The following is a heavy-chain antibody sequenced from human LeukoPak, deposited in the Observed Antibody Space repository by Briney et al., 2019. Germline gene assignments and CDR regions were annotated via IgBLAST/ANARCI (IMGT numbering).Heavy chain of an antibody. J-gene: IGHJ2*01. CDR3: AKRPPMTTGSWYFDL. V-gene: IGHV3-23*01. CDR1: GFTFSSYA. D-gene: IGHD4-17*01. CDR2: INNSGGST. Sequence: PGGSLRLSCAASGFTFSSYAMNWVRQAPGKGLAWVSGINNSGGSTYYADSVKGRFTISRDNSKNTLYLQMNSLRVEDTAVYYCAKRPPMTTGSWYFDLWGRGTLVTVSS.